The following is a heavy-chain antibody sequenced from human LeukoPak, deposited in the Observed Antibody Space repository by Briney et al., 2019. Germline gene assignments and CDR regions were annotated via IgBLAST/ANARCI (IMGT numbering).Heavy chain of an antibody. V-gene: IGHV3-7*01. J-gene: IGHJ3*02. D-gene: IGHD1-26*01. CDR1: GFTFSSYW. Sequence: PGGSLRLSCAASGFTFSSYWMSWVRQAPGKGLEWVANIKQDGSEKYYGDSVKGRFTISRDNAKNSLYLQMNSLRAEDPAVYYCARIGSYLDAVDIWGQGTMVTVSS. CDR3: ARIGSYLDAVDI. CDR2: IKQDGSEK.